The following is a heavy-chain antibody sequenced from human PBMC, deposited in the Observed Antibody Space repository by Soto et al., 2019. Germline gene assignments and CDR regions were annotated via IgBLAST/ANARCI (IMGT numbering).Heavy chain of an antibody. J-gene: IGHJ6*02. V-gene: IGHV4-30-4*01. D-gene: IGHD5-12*01. Sequence: QVQLQESGPGLVKPSQTLSLTCTVSGGSINSDDSYWSWLRQPPGRGLEWIGYIYDSETTYYNPSLKSRVTISVATSKTQFYLKLNSVTAADTAVYYCARDRQSEIVAMLASNGMDVWGQGTTVIVSS. CDR2: IYDSETT. CDR1: GGSINSDDSY. CDR3: ARDRQSEIVAMLASNGMDV.